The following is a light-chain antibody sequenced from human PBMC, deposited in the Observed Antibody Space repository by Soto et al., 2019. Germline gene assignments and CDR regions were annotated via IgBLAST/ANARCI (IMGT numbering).Light chain of an antibody. V-gene: IGKV3-20*01. CDR2: GAS. J-gene: IGKJ4*01. CDR3: QQYGSSPLT. CDR1: QSVSSSY. Sequence: EIVLTQSPGTLSLSPGERATLSCRASQSVSSSYLAWYQQKPGQAPRLLICGASSRATGIPDRFSGSGSGTDFTLTISRLAPEDFAVYYCQQYGSSPLTFGGGTKVEIK.